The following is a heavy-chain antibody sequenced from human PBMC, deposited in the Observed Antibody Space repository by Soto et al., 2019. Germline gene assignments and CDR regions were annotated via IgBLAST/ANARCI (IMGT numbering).Heavy chain of an antibody. Sequence: QITLKESGPTLVKPTQTLTLTCTFSGFSLSTTGVGVGWIRQPPGQALEWLALIYWNDDKRYSPSLESRLTITKDTSKNQVVLTMTNMETLDAATYYCVYSRGYYYDRRGAYFDHWGQGTLVTVSS. CDR2: IYWNDDK. D-gene: IGHD3-22*01. CDR1: GFSLSTTGVG. CDR3: VYSRGYYYDRRGAYFDH. V-gene: IGHV2-5*01. J-gene: IGHJ4*02.